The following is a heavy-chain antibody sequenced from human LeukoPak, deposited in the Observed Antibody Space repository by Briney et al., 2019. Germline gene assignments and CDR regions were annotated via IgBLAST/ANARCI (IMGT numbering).Heavy chain of an antibody. CDR2: IYYSGST. J-gene: IGHJ5*02. CDR1: GGSISSYY. V-gene: IGHV4-59*01. D-gene: IGHD4-17*01. CDR3: ARVLTTVTSNWFDP. Sequence: PSETLSLTCTVSGGSISSYYWSWIRQPPGKGLEWIGYIYYSGSTNYNPSLKSRVTISVDTSKNQFSLKLSSVTAADTAVYYCARVLTTVTSNWFDPWGQGTLVIVSS.